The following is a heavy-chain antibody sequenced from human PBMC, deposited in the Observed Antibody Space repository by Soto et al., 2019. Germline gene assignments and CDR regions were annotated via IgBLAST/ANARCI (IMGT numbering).Heavy chain of an antibody. Sequence: GSLRLSCAASGFTFSSYAMQWVRQAPGKGLEWVAVISYDGSNKYYADSVKGRFTISRDNAKTSLYLQMDSLRNEDTAVYYCARFFGSGFDYWGQGTLVIVSS. D-gene: IGHD6-19*01. CDR3: ARFFGSGFDY. J-gene: IGHJ4*02. CDR2: ISYDGSNK. CDR1: GFTFSSYA. V-gene: IGHV3-30*03.